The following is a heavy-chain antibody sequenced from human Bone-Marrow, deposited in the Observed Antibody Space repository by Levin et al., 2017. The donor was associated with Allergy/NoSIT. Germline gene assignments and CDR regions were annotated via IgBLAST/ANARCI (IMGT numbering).Heavy chain of an antibody. CDR1: GFTFSDYY. Sequence: SLKISCAASGFTFSDYYMSWIRQAPGKGLEWISYIITSGTHTSYADSVKGRFTISRDNANNLLFLQMNSLRAEDTAVYYCASRYGSGTYYTGNNYWGQGTLVTVSS. D-gene: IGHD3-10*01. CDR3: ASRYGSGTYYTGNNY. CDR2: IITSGTHT. J-gene: IGHJ4*02. V-gene: IGHV3-11*03.